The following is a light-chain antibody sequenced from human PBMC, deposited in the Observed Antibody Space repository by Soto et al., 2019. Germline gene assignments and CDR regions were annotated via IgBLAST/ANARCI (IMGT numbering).Light chain of an antibody. Sequence: DIVMTQSPDSLAVSLGERATINCKSSQSILSSSNNKNSLAWFQQQPGQPPKLLIYWASTRESGVPDRFSGSGSGTDFTLTSSSLQAEDVAVYYCQQYYSSVVTFGQGTRLEIK. CDR2: WAS. J-gene: IGKJ5*01. V-gene: IGKV4-1*01. CDR3: QQYYSSVVT. CDR1: QSILSSSNNKNS.